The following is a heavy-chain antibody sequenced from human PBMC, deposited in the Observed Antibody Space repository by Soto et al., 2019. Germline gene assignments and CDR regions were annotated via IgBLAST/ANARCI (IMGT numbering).Heavy chain of an antibody. CDR2: IYWDDDK. Sequence: QITLKESGPTLVKPTQTLTLTCTFSGFSLNTRGVGVGWIRQPPGKALEWLALIYWDDDKRYSPSLKRRLTITKDTTKNQVVLTMTNMDPVDTATYYCASDSSGYYGFDYWGQGTLVTVSS. CDR3: ASDSSGYYGFDY. J-gene: IGHJ4*02. CDR1: GFSLNTRGVG. D-gene: IGHD3-22*01. V-gene: IGHV2-5*02.